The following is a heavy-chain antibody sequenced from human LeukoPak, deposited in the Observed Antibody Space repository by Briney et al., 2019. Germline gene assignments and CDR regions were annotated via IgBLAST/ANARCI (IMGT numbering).Heavy chain of an antibody. V-gene: IGHV1-18*01. Sequence: ASVKVSCKASGYTFTSYGISWVRQAPGQGLEWMGWISAYNGNTNYAQKLQGRVTMTTDTSASTAYMELSSLRSEDTAVYYCAREGLRRPFDYWGQGTLVTVSS. J-gene: IGHJ4*02. CDR2: ISAYNGNT. D-gene: IGHD4-17*01. CDR1: GYTFTSYG. CDR3: AREGLRRPFDY.